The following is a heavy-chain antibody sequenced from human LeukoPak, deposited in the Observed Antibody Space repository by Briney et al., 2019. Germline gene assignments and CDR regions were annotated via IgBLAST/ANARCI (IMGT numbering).Heavy chain of an antibody. J-gene: IGHJ4*02. Sequence: SETLSLTCTVSGGSISSYYWSWIRQPPGKGLEWIGYIYYSGSTNYNPSLKSRVTISVDTSKNQFSLKLSSVTAADTAVYYCARRGIAAAGYGDSFDYWGQGTLVTVSS. D-gene: IGHD6-13*01. V-gene: IGHV4-59*12. CDR1: GGSISSYY. CDR3: ARRGIAAAGYGDSFDY. CDR2: IYYSGST.